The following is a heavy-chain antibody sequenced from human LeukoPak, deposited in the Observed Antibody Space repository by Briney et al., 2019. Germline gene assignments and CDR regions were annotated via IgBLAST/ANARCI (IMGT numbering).Heavy chain of an antibody. CDR3: ARDLPHTV. V-gene: IGHV1-2*06. D-gene: IGHD2-8*02. CDR2: INPNSGGT. CDR1: GYTFNDYY. J-gene: IGHJ4*02. Sequence: ASVKVSCKASGYTFNDYYVHWVRQAPGRGLEWMGRINPNSGGTNYAQKFQGRVTMTRDTSISTAYMELSRLRPDDTAVYYCARDLPHTVWGQGTLVTVSS.